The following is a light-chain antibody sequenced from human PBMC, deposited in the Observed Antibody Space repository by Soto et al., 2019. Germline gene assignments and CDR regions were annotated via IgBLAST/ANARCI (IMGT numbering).Light chain of an antibody. CDR2: HND. CDR3: AAWDGNLDGYV. V-gene: IGLV1-36*01. J-gene: IGLJ1*01. Sequence: QSVLTQPPSASGAPRQRVTISCSGSTPNIGKNAVNWYQQLPGKAPKLVIYHNDLLPSGVSDRFSGSKSGTSASLAISGLQSDDEADYYCAAWDGNLDGYVFGTGTKVTVL. CDR1: TPNIGKNA.